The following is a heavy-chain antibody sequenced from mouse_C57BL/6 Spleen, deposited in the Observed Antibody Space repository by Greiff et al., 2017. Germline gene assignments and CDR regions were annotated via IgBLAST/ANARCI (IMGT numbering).Heavy chain of an antibody. CDR3: ERRRYSNCGGAMDY. V-gene: IGHV1-50*01. CDR1: GYTFTSYW. D-gene: IGHD2-5*01. CDR2: IDPSDSYT. J-gene: IGHJ4*01. Sequence: QVQLQQFGAELVKPGASVKLSCTASGYTFTSYWMQWVKQRPGQGLEWIGEIDPSDSYTNYNRKFKGKATLTVDTSSSTAYMQLSSLTSEDSAVYDCERRRYSNCGGAMDYWGQGTSVTVSS.